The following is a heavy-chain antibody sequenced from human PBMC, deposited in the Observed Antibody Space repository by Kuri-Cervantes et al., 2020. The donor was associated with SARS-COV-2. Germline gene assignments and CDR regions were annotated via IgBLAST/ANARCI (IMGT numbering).Heavy chain of an antibody. CDR1: GFTFSSCA. D-gene: IGHD2-15*01. CDR2: ISYDGSNE. J-gene: IGHJ4*02. Sequence: GESLKISCAASGFTFSSCAMHWVRLAPGKGLEWVAFISYDGSNEYYADSVKGRFTISRDNSNNTLYLQMNSLRGEDTAVYYCAKLFGVVVAGTLDYWGQGTLVTVSS. V-gene: IGHV3-30*07. CDR3: AKLFGVVVAGTLDY.